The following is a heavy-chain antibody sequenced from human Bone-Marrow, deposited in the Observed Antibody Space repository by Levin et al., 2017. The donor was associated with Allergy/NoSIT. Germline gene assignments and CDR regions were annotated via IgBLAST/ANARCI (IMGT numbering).Heavy chain of an antibody. CDR1: GGSIRDDGSY. CDR2: IYSTGST. Sequence: PSETLSLTCTVSGGSIRDDGSYWSWIRQHPGKGLQWIGYIYSTGSTYYNPSLKSRATMSVDRSKRQFSLNLSSVTAADTAIYYCMRDSYRIPGASIDPWSQGTLVTVSS. V-gene: IGHV4-31*03. J-gene: IGHJ5*02. D-gene: IGHD7-27*01. CDR3: MRDSYRIPGASIDP.